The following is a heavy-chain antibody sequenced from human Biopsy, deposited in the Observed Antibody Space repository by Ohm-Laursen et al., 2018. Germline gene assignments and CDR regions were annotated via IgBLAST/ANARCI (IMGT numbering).Heavy chain of an antibody. D-gene: IGHD3-22*01. CDR1: SGSIRTGDYY. Sequence: SQALSLTCTVSSGSIRTGDYYWTWIRQRPGKGLEWIGYIFNSANTYYNPSLKNLITISGDTSKNQFSLKLNSVTAADTAMYYCARGDYFDSNGYFWFDPWGQGTLVTVSS. CDR2: IFNSANT. V-gene: IGHV4-31*01. J-gene: IGHJ5*02. CDR3: ARGDYFDSNGYFWFDP.